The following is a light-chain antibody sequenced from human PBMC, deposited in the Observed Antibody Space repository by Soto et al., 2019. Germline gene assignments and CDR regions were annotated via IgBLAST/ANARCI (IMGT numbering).Light chain of an antibody. J-gene: IGKJ1*01. V-gene: IGKV3-20*01. CDR3: QQYGSSPRT. CDR2: GAS. Sequence: EIVLTQSPGSLSLSPGEGATLSCWASQSVSSSYLAWYQQKPGQAPRLLIYGASARATGIPDRFSGSGSGTGFTLTISRLEPEDFAVYYCQQYGSSPRTFGQGTKVDIK. CDR1: QSVSSSY.